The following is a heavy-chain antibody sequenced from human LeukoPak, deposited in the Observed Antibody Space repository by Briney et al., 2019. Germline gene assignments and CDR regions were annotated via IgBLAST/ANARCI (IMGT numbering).Heavy chain of an antibody. CDR3: ARLIPYFYYMDV. CDR2: IYPTGNT. J-gene: IGHJ6*03. D-gene: IGHD2-21*01. CDR1: GGSITSGNYY. Sequence: PSETLSLTCTVSGGSITSGNYYWSWIRQPAGKGLEWIGRIYPTGNTDYNPSLKSRVSISVDTSKNQFSLKMNSVTAADTAVYFCARLIPYFYYMDVWGPGTTVTVSS. V-gene: IGHV4-61*02.